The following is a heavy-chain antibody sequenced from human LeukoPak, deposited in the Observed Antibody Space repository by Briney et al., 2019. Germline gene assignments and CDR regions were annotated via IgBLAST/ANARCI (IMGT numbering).Heavy chain of an antibody. D-gene: IGHD2-15*01. V-gene: IGHV3-74*01. J-gene: IGHJ3*02. Sequence: GGSLRLSCAASGFTFSSYWMHWVRQAPGKGLVWVSRINSDGSSTSYADSVRGRFTISKDNAKTTMYLQMQSLGAEATSEYYFPSEVVEDAFDIWGQGTIVTVSS. CDR3: PSEVVEDAFDI. CDR2: INSDGSST. CDR1: GFTFSSYW.